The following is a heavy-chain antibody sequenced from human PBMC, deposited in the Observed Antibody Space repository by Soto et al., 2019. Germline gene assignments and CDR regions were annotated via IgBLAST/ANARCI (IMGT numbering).Heavy chain of an antibody. V-gene: IGHV1-69*01. CDR3: ARLRRDWGDAFDL. CDR1: GGPFGSSA. CDR2: IIPVFDKA. J-gene: IGHJ3*01. Sequence: QVQLVQSGADVKKPGSSVKVSYKTSGGPFGSSAISWVRQAPAQGLEWMGEIIPVFDKANYAQNFQGRLTITADEPTGTVFMQLSSLRSEDTAVYFCARLRRDWGDAFDLWGLGTLVTVSS. D-gene: IGHD3-16*01.